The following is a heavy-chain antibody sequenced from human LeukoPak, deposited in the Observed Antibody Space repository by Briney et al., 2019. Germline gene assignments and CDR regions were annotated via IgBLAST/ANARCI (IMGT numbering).Heavy chain of an antibody. CDR1: GFTFSSYG. CDR2: ISGSGGST. Sequence: GGSLRLSCAASGFTFSSYGMSWVRQAPGKGLEWVSAISGSGGSTYYADSVKGRFTISRDNSKNTLYLQITSLRAEDTAVYYCAKVYSSSWYYFDYWGQGTLVTVSS. J-gene: IGHJ4*02. D-gene: IGHD6-13*01. CDR3: AKVYSSSWYYFDY. V-gene: IGHV3-23*01.